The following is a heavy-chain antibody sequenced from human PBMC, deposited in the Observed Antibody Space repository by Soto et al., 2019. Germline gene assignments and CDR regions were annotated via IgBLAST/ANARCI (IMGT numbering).Heavy chain of an antibody. CDR3: ARDRRTITAGVFDS. J-gene: IGHJ4*02. CDR2: ISGSTSTI. D-gene: IGHD1-20*01. Sequence: GGSLRLSCEASGFTFSYYSMNWVLQAPGKGLEWVSFISGSTSTIYYADSVKGRFTISRDNAKNSLYLQMNSLRDEDTAVYFCARDRRTITAGVFDSWGQGTLVTVSS. V-gene: IGHV3-48*02. CDR1: GFTFSYYS.